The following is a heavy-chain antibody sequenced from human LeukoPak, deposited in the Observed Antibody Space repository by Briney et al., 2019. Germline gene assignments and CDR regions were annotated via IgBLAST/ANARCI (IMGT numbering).Heavy chain of an antibody. CDR1: GGSISSGSYY. Sequence: PSQTLSLTCTVSGGSISSGSYYWSWIRQPAGKGLEWIGRIYTSGSTNYNPSLKGRVTISVDTSKNQFSLKLSSVTAADTAVYYCARVGEYYYYYYIDVWGKGTTVTVSS. V-gene: IGHV4-61*02. CDR2: IYTSGST. D-gene: IGHD3-10*01. CDR3: ARVGEYYYYYYIDV. J-gene: IGHJ6*03.